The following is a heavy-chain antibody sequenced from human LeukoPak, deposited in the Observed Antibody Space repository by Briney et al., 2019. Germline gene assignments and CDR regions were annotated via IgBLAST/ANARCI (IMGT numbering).Heavy chain of an antibody. V-gene: IGHV3-23*01. Sequence: GGSLRLSCAASGFTFSCYAMSWVRQAPEKGLEWVSAISGSGGSTYYADSVKGRFTISRDNSKNTLYLQMNSLRAEDTAVYYCAKVGTHMVRGGNDYWGQGTLVTVSS. CDR3: AKVGTHMVRGGNDY. CDR1: GFTFSCYA. J-gene: IGHJ4*02. CDR2: ISGSGGST. D-gene: IGHD3-10*01.